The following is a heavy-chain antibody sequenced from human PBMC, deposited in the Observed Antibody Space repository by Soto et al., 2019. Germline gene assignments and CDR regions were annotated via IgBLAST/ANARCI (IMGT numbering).Heavy chain of an antibody. CDR2: IYYSGST. V-gene: IGHV4-31*03. J-gene: IGHJ6*02. D-gene: IGHD6-13*01. Sequence: QVQLQESGPGLVKPSQTLSLTCTVSGGSISSGGYYWSWIRQHPGKGLEWIGYIYYSGSTYYNPSLKSRVTISVDTSNNQLSLKLSSVPAADTAVYYCARVPPGIAAAGRHSYYGMDVWGQGTTVTVSS. CDR3: ARVPPGIAAAGRHSYYGMDV. CDR1: GGSISSGGYY.